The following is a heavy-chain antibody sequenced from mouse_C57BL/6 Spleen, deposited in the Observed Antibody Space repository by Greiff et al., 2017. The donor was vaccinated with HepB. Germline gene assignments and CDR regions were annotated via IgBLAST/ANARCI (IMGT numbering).Heavy chain of an antibody. CDR2: ISDGGSYT. CDR1: GFTFSSYA. J-gene: IGHJ4*01. CDR3: ARDHRSNYVDAMDY. V-gene: IGHV5-4*01. D-gene: IGHD2-5*01. Sequence: EVKLVESGGGLVKPGGSLKLSCAASGFTFSSYAMSWVRQTPEKRLEWVATISDGGSYTYYPDNVKGRFTISRDNAKNNLYLQMSHLKSEDTAMYYCARDHRSNYVDAMDYWGQGTSVTVSS.